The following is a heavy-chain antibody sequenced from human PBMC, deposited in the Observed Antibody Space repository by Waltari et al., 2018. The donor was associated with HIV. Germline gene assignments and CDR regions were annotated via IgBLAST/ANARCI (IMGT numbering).Heavy chain of an antibody. J-gene: IGHJ4*02. CDR3: TRGTFTVTYYFDY. D-gene: IGHD4-17*01. CDR1: GFFFGDYA. Sequence: EVQLGESGGGLVQSGRYLRLSCAISGFFFGDYAMSWCRHAPGKGLEWVGFIRSKAYGGTTQYAASVKGRFTISRDDSKSIAYLQMNSLKTEDTALYYCTRGTFTVTYYFDYWGRGTLVTVSS. V-gene: IGHV3-49*03. CDR2: IRSKAYGGTT.